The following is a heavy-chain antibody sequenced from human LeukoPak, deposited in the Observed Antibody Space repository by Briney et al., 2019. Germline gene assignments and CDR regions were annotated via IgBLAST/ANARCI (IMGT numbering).Heavy chain of an antibody. CDR1: GFTFSSYA. CDR3: AKDYGSSGYSAAHY. V-gene: IGHV3-23*01. CDR2: ISGSDAAT. J-gene: IGHJ4*02. D-gene: IGHD3-22*01. Sequence: PGGSLRLSCAASGFTFSSYAMSWVRQAPGKGLEWVSAISGSDAATYYADSVKGRFNISRDNSKNTLNLQMNSLRAEDTAIYYCAKDYGSSGYSAAHYWGQGTLVTVSS.